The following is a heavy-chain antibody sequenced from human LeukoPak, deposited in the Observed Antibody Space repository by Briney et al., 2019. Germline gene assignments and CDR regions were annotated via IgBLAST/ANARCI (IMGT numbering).Heavy chain of an antibody. Sequence: SETLSLTCSVSGASISSSTYYWGWIRQHPGKGLEWIGYIYYSGSTYYNPSLKSRVTISVDTSKNQFSLKLSSVTAADTAVYYCASHSGRFDPWGQGTLVTVSS. V-gene: IGHV4-31*03. J-gene: IGHJ5*02. CDR2: IYYSGST. CDR1: GASISSSTYY. CDR3: ASHSGRFDP.